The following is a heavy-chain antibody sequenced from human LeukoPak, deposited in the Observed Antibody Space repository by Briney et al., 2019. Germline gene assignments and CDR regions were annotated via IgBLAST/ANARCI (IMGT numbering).Heavy chain of an antibody. D-gene: IGHD3-9*01. CDR2: INSDGSST. Sequence: GGSLRLSCAASGFTFSSYWMHWVRQAPGKGLVWVSRINSDGSSTSYADSVKGRFTISRDNAKNTLYLQMNSLRAEDTAVYYCARVAYDILTGYYVDYWGQGTLVTVSS. V-gene: IGHV3-74*01. CDR3: ARVAYDILTGYYVDY. CDR1: GFTFSSYW. J-gene: IGHJ4*02.